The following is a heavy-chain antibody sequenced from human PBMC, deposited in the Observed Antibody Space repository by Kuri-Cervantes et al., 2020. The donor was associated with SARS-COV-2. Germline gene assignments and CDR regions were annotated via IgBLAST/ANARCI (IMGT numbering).Heavy chain of an antibody. CDR2: IIPILGIA. Sequence: SVKVSCKASGYTFTSNAMNWVRQAPGQGLEWMGGIIPILGIANYAQKFQGRVTITADKSTSTAYMELSSLRSEDTAVYYCARGKGDYYNSSGYYITTSFDYWGQGTLVTVSS. CDR3: ARGKGDYYNSSGYYITTSFDY. D-gene: IGHD3-22*01. J-gene: IGHJ4*02. V-gene: IGHV1-69*10. CDR1: GYTFTSNA.